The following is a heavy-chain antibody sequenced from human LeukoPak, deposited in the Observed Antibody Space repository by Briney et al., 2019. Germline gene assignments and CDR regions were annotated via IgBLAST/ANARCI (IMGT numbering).Heavy chain of an antibody. Sequence: SETLSLTCTVSGGSISSYYWSWIRQPPGKGLEWIGYIYYSGSTNYNPSLKSRVTISVDTSKNQFSLKLSSVTAADTAVYYCASLGANWDFDYWGQGTLVTVSP. J-gene: IGHJ4*02. CDR3: ASLGANWDFDY. CDR1: GGSISSYY. CDR2: IYYSGST. D-gene: IGHD7-27*01. V-gene: IGHV4-59*08.